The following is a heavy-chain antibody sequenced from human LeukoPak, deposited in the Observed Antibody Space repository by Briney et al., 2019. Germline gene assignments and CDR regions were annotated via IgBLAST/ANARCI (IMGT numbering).Heavy chain of an antibody. V-gene: IGHV3-48*03. CDR2: INSSGSTI. Sequence: GSLRLSCAASGFTFSSYEMNWVRQAPGKGLEWVSYINSSGSTIYCADSVKGRFTISRDNAKNSLYLQMNSLRAEDTAVYYCARDGSGWYVFDYWGQGTLVTVSS. J-gene: IGHJ4*02. CDR3: ARDGSGWYVFDY. CDR1: GFTFSSYE. D-gene: IGHD6-19*01.